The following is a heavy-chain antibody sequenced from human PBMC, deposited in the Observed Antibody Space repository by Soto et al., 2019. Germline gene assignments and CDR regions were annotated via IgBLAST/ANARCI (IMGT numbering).Heavy chain of an antibody. CDR3: ARDVMAIFGVANTFDP. Sequence: GGSLRLSCAASGFTFSSYSMNWVRQAPGKGLEWVSYLSSSSSTIYYADSVKGRFTISRDNAKNSLYLQMNSLRAEDTAVYYCARDVMAIFGVANTFDPWGQGTLVTVSA. D-gene: IGHD3-3*01. CDR1: GFTFSSYS. V-gene: IGHV3-48*01. J-gene: IGHJ5*02. CDR2: LSSSSSTI.